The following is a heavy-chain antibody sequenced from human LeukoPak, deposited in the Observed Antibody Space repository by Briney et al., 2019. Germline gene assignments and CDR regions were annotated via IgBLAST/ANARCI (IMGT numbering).Heavy chain of an antibody. J-gene: IGHJ6*03. CDR2: INHSGST. CDR1: GGSFSGYY. CDR3: ARVQTYYDFWSGYYPLRNYYYYMDV. D-gene: IGHD3-3*01. V-gene: IGHV4-34*01. Sequence: PSETLSLTCAVYGGSFSGYYWSWIRQPPGKGLEWIGEINHSGSTNYNPSLKSRVTISVDTSKNQFSLKLSSVTAADTAVYYCARVQTYYDFWSGYYPLRNYYYYMDVWGKGTTVTVSS.